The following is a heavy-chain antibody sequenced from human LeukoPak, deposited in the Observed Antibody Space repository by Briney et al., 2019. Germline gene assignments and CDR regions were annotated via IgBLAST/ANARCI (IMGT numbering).Heavy chain of an antibody. V-gene: IGHV4-38-2*01. CDR2: IYHSGST. Sequence: SETLSLTCAVSGYSISSGYYWGWIQQPPGKGLEWIGSIYHSGSTYYNPSLKSRVTISVDTSKNQFSLKLSSVTAADTAVYYCARHYGGNSPAHAFDIWGQGTMVTVSS. CDR3: ARHYGGNSPAHAFDI. CDR1: GYSISSGYY. D-gene: IGHD4-23*01. J-gene: IGHJ3*02.